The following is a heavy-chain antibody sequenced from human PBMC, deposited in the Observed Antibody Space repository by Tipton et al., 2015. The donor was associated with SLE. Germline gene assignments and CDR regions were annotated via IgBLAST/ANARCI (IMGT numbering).Heavy chain of an antibody. CDR1: GGSISIYY. V-gene: IGHV4-59*01. CDR3: ARHDYSHSSAYFDY. CDR2: INHSGST. Sequence: TLSLTCTVSGGSISIYYWTWIRQPPGKGLEYIGYINHSGSTNYNASLESRVTISVDTSKNQFSLNLSSVTAADTAVYYCARHDYSHSSAYFDYWGQGTLVTVSS. J-gene: IGHJ4*02. D-gene: IGHD3-22*01.